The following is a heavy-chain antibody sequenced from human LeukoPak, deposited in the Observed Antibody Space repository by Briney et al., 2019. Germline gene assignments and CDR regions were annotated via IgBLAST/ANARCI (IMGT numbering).Heavy chain of an antibody. J-gene: IGHJ4*02. CDR1: GGTFSSYA. V-gene: IGHV1-69*13. D-gene: IGHD1-26*01. CDR3: ARVDPYSGSYSSFDY. Sequence: GASVKVSCTASGGTFSSYAISWVRQAPGQGLEWMGGIIPIFGTANYAQKFQGRVTITADESTSTAYMELSSLRSEDTAVYYCARVDPYSGSYSSFDYWGQGTLVTVSS. CDR2: IIPIFGTA.